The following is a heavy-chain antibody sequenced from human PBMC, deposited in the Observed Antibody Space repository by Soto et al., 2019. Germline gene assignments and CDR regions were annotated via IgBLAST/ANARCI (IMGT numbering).Heavy chain of an antibody. V-gene: IGHV1-18*01. Sequence: QVQLVQSGAEVKKPGASVKVSCKASGYTFTSYGISWVRQAPGQGLEWMGWISAYNGNTNYAQKLQGRVTMTTDTSTSTAYMVMSSLRSDDTAVYYCARDPQQHLLRCFAWLLRGNYFDYWGQGTLVTVSS. CDR3: ARDPQQHLLRCFAWLLRGNYFDY. CDR2: ISAYNGNT. CDR1: GYTFTSYG. D-gene: IGHD3-9*01. J-gene: IGHJ4*02.